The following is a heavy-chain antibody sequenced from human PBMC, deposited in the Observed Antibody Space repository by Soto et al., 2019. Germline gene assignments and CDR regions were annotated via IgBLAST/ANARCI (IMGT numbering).Heavy chain of an antibody. CDR2: IIPILGTA. D-gene: IGHD2-15*01. J-gene: IGHJ4*02. CDR3: ARVPYCSGGSCYLIFDY. Sequence: GASVKVSCKASGGTFSSYAISWVRQAPGQGLEWMGGIIPILGTANYAQKFQGRVTITADESTSTAYMELSSLRSEDTAVYYCARVPYCSGGSCYLIFDYWGQGTLVTVSS. V-gene: IGHV1-69*13. CDR1: GGTFSSYA.